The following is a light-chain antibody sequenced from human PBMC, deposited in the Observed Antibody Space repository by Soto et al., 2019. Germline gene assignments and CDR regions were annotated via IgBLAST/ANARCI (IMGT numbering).Light chain of an antibody. J-gene: IGKJ5*01. Sequence: DIHMTQSPSSVSASVGYRVTITCLASQSISSWLAWYQQKPGKAPKLLIYKASSLESGVPSRFSGSGSGTEFTLTITSLQPEDFATYYCQQHNIYPITFGQGTRLEI. CDR2: KAS. CDR3: QQHNIYPIT. CDR1: QSISSW. V-gene: IGKV1-5*03.